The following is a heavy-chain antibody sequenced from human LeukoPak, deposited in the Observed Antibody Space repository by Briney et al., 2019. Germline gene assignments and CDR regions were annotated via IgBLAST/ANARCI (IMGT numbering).Heavy chain of an antibody. CDR3: ARAGLGAAADI. J-gene: IGHJ4*02. CDR2: IWYDGSNK. V-gene: IGHV3-33*08. CDR1: GFTFSFYD. Sequence: TGGSLRLSCVASGFTFSFYDMNWVRQAPGKGLEWVALIWYDGSNKYYEDSVEGRFTISRDNSQNTVHLQMNSLRAEDTAVYYCARAGLGAAADIWGQGTPVTVSS. D-gene: IGHD6-13*01.